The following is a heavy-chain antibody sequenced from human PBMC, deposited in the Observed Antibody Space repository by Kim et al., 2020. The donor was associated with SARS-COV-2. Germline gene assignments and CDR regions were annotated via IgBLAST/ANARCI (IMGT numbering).Heavy chain of an antibody. D-gene: IGHD3-3*01. CDR2: INPYSGDT. V-gene: IGHV1-2*02. Sequence: ASVKVSCKASGYTFTDYYIYWVRQAPGQGLEWMGWINPYSGDTNYAQKFQGRVTMTSDTSISTAYVELTSLRSDDTAVYYCARSAHFWSGHYLDLWGQGTLITASP. J-gene: IGHJ5*02. CDR3: ARSAHFWSGHYLDL. CDR1: GYTFTDYY.